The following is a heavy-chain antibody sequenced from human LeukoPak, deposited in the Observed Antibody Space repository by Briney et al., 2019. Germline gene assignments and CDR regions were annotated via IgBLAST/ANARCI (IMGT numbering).Heavy chain of an antibody. J-gene: IGHJ4*02. CDR3: ARDPSSSNLEGDY. D-gene: IGHD6-13*01. CDR2: IIPIFGTA. Sequence: SVKVSCKASGYTFNSYGISWVRQAPGQGLEWMGGIIPIFGTANYAQKFQGRVTITADESTSTAYMELSSLRSEDTAVYYCARDPSSSNLEGDYWGQGTLVTVSS. CDR1: GYTFNSYG. V-gene: IGHV1-69*13.